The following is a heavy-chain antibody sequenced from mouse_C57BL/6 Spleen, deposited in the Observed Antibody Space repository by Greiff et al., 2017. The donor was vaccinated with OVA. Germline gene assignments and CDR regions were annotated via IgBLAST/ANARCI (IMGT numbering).Heavy chain of an antibody. CDR1: GYTFTSYW. V-gene: IGHV1-72*01. Sequence: QVQLQQPGAELVKPGASVKLSCKASGYTFTSYWMHWVKQRPGRGLEWIGRIDPNSGGTKYNEKFKSKATLTVDKPSSTAYMQLSSLTSEDSAVNYFARETVGSTEGFAYWGQGTLVTVSA. J-gene: IGHJ3*01. CDR2: IDPNSGGT. D-gene: IGHD1-1*01. CDR3: ARETVGSTEGFAY.